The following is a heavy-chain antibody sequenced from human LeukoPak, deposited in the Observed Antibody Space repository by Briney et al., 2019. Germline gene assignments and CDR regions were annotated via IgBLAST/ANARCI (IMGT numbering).Heavy chain of an antibody. V-gene: IGHV4-39*01. J-gene: IGHJ4*02. Sequence: PSETLSLTCTVSGGSISSSSYYWGWIRQPPGKGLEWIGSIYYSGSTYYNPSLKSRVTISVDTSKNQFSLKLSSVTAADTAVYYCARRDVAEYYFDYWGQGTLVTASS. CDR3: ARRDVAEYYFDY. D-gene: IGHD2-15*01. CDR1: GGSISSSSYY. CDR2: IYYSGST.